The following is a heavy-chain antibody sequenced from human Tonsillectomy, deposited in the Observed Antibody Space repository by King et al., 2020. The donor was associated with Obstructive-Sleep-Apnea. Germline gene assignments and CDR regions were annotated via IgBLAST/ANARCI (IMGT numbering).Heavy chain of an antibody. CDR1: GFTFSSYG. D-gene: IGHD3-22*01. V-gene: IGHV3-30*02. Sequence: VQLVESGGGVVQPGGSLRLSCAASGFTFSSYGMHWVRQAPGKGLEWVAFIRYDGSNKYYADSVKGRFTISRDNSKNTLYLQMNSLRAEDTAVYYCAKDISSNPRVVVTAHDFDYWGQGTLVTVSS. CDR2: IRYDGSNK. J-gene: IGHJ4*02. CDR3: AKDISSNPRVVVTAHDFDY.